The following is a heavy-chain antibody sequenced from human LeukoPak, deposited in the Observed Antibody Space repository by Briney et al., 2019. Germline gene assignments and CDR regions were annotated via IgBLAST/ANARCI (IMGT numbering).Heavy chain of an antibody. J-gene: IGHJ4*02. CDR1: GFTFSDNY. Sequence: GGSLRLSCAASGFTFSDNYMSWIRQAPGKGLEWVSYISSSGNTTYNADSVKGRFSITRDNAKNSLYLQMNSLRAEDTAVYYCARDGAVATIRRGFDYWGQGTLVTVSS. CDR3: ARDGAVATIRRGFDY. CDR2: ISSSGNTT. V-gene: IGHV3-11*04. D-gene: IGHD5-12*01.